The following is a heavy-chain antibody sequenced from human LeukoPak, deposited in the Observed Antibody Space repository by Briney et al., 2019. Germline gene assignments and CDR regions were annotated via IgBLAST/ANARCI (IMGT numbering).Heavy chain of an antibody. CDR2: IYPGDSDT. V-gene: IGHV5-51*01. CDR1: GYSFPIYW. Sequence: GESLKISCQVSGYSFPIYWIAWVRQMPGKGLEWMGIIYPGDSDTKYSTSFQGQVTISVDKSISTAYLQWSSLKASDTAMYYCARAMTMVRYFDFWGQGILVTVSS. J-gene: IGHJ4*02. D-gene: IGHD3-10*01. CDR3: ARAMTMVRYFDF.